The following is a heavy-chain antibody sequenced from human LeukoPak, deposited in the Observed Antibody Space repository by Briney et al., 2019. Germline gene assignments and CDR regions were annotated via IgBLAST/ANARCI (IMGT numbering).Heavy chain of an antibody. CDR3: ARGGSGPAAPSDY. D-gene: IGHD2-2*01. J-gene: IGHJ4*02. CDR1: GYSFTTYW. V-gene: IGHV5-51*01. CDR2: IYPGDSDT. Sequence: GESLKISCKSSGYSFTTYWIGWVRQMPGRGLEWMGIIYPGDSDTRYSPSFQGQVTISADKSISTAYLQWSRLKASDTAMYYCARGGSGPAAPSDYRGQGTLVTVSS.